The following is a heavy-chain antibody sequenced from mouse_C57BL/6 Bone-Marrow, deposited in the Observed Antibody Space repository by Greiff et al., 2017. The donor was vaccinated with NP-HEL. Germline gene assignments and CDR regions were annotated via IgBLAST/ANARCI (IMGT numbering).Heavy chain of an antibody. CDR2: IYPSDSET. D-gene: IGHD2-13*01. V-gene: IGHV1-61*01. J-gene: IGHJ4*01. CDR3: ARKWGLHAMDY. Sequence: QVQLQQPGAELVRPGSSVKLSCKASGYTFTSYWMDWVKQRPGQGLEWIGNIYPSDSETHYNQKFKDKATLTVEKSSSTAYMQLSRLTSEDSAVYDCARKWGLHAMDYWGQGTSVTVSS. CDR1: GYTFTSYW.